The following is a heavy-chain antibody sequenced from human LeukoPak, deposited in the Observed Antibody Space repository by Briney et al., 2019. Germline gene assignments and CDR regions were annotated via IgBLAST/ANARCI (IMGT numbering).Heavy chain of an antibody. J-gene: IGHJ4*02. V-gene: IGHV3-11*04. D-gene: IGHD3-10*01. CDR3: ATDYYVSGSYYRLFY. CDR2: ISGSGRTI. Sequence: GGSLRLSCAASGFTFSDYYMSWIRQAPGKGLEWISYISGSGRTIHYADSVKGRLTISRDNAKNTLYLQMNNLRAEDTAIYYCATDYYVSGSYYRLFYWGQGTLVTVSS. CDR1: GFTFSDYY.